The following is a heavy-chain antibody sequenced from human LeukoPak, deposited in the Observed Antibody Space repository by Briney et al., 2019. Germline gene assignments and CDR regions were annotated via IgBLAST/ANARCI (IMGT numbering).Heavy chain of an antibody. CDR1: GYTFTGKF. CDR3: ARDREGLAYFDF. Sequence: ASVKVSCKASGYTFTGKFIHWVRPAPGRGLEWMGWIDPNSGGTDYAQKFQGRVTMTRDTSIATAYMDLSRLISDDTAVYHCARDREGLAYFDFWGQGTLVTVSS. V-gene: IGHV1-2*02. J-gene: IGHJ4*02. D-gene: IGHD3/OR15-3a*01. CDR2: IDPNSGGT.